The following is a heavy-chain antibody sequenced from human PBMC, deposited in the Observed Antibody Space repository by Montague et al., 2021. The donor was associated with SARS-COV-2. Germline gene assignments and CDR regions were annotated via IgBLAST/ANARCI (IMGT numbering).Heavy chain of an antibody. D-gene: IGHD3-22*01. CDR1: GGSISSSSYY. Sequence: SETLSLTYTVSGGSISSSSYYWGWIRQPPGKGLEWIGSIYYTGSTYYNPSLKSRVTISVDTSKNQFSLKLSSVTAADTAVYYCASDTRIAMLVVVTRYGLDVWGQGTTVTVSS. CDR2: IYYTGST. J-gene: IGHJ6*02. CDR3: ASDTRIAMLVVVTRYGLDV. V-gene: IGHV4-39*07.